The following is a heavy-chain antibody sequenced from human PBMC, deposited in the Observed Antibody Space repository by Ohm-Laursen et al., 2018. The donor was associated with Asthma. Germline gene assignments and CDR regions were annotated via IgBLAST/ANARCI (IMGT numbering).Heavy chain of an antibody. CDR1: GGSFSGYY. Sequence: PGTLSLTCVVYGGSFSGYYWSWIRQPPGKGLEWIGEINHSGSTNYNPSLKSRVTISVDTSKNQFSLKLSTVTAADTAVYYCARGLDYDSSGYLGFDPWGQGTLVTVSS. J-gene: IGHJ5*02. CDR2: INHSGST. D-gene: IGHD3-22*01. V-gene: IGHV4-34*01. CDR3: ARGLDYDSSGYLGFDP.